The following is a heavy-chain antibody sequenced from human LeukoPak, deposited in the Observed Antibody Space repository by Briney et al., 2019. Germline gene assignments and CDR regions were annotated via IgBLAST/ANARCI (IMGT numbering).Heavy chain of an antibody. V-gene: IGHV5-51*01. CDR2: IYPGDSDT. CDR1: GYSFINYW. Sequence: GESLKISCKGSGYSFINYWIGWVRQMPGKGLEWMGIIYPGDSDTRYSPPFQGQVTISADKSISTAYLQWSSLKASDTAMYYCARHGGDCSSTICSYPFDYWGQGTLVTVSS. D-gene: IGHD2-2*01. J-gene: IGHJ4*02. CDR3: ARHGGDCSSTICSYPFDY.